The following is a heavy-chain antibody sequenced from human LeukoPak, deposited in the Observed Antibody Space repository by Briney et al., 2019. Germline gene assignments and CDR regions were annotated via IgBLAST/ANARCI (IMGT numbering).Heavy chain of an antibody. J-gene: IGHJ6*03. Sequence: GGSLRLSCAASGFTFEDYGMSWVRQAPGKGLEWVSGINWNGGSTVYADSVKGRFTISRDNAKNSLYLQMNSLRAEDTALYYCARRESTYQNYYYFYYMDVWGKGTTVTVSS. V-gene: IGHV3-20*04. CDR3: ARRESTYQNYYYFYYMDV. CDR2: INWNGGST. CDR1: GFTFEDYG.